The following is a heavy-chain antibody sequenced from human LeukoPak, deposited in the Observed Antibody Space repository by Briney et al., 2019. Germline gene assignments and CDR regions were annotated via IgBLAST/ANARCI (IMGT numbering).Heavy chain of an antibody. CDR1: GYTFTGYY. J-gene: IGHJ4*02. V-gene: IGHV1-2*02. D-gene: IGHD4-23*01. CDR2: INPNSGGT. CDR3: TSIYGGNYYFDY. Sequence: ASVKVSCKASGYTFTGYYMHWVRQAPGQGLEWMGWINPNSGGTNYAQKFQGRVTMTRDTSISTAYMELSRLRSDDTAVYYCTSIYGGNYYFDYWGQGTLVTVSS.